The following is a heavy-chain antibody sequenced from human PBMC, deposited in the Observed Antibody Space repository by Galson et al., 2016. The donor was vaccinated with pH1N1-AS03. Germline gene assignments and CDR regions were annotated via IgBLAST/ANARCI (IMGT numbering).Heavy chain of an antibody. J-gene: IGHJ4*02. CDR3: GRDNYAPFDY. CDR1: GSTFTDYY. Sequence: SVKVSCKASGSTFTDYYIHWVRQAPGQGLEWMGWIDPKSGATKYTEKFQGRVTMTRDTSSSTVYVELSGLTSDDTALYYCGRDNYAPFDYWGQGTLVTASS. D-gene: IGHD2-2*01. CDR2: IDPKSGAT. V-gene: IGHV1-2*02.